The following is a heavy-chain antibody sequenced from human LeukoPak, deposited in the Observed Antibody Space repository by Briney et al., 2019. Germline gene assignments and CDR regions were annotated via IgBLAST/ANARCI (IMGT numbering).Heavy chain of an antibody. Sequence: PGGSLRLSCAASGFTFSYYWMSWVRQAPGKGLEWVANIKQDGNEKHYVDSEKGRFTISRDNAKNALYLQMNSLRAEDTAVYYCARYPLEPYYFDYWGQGTLVTVSS. CDR3: ARYPLEPYYFDY. V-gene: IGHV3-7*01. CDR1: GFTFSYYW. J-gene: IGHJ4*02. D-gene: IGHD3-3*01. CDR2: IKQDGNEK.